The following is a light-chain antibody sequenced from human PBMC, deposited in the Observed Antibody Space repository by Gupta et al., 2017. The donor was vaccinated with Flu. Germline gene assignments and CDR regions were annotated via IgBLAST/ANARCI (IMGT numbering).Light chain of an antibody. CDR1: SSDVGTYNY. CDR2: EVS. Sequence: QSALTQPASVSGSPGQSITISCTGSSSDVGTYNYVSWYKQYPGKAPKVMIYEVSNRHSGVSNRFSGSKSGNTASLTISGLQAEDEADYYCTSYTSTRTWVFGGGTKLTVL. CDR3: TSYTSTRTWV. J-gene: IGLJ3*02. V-gene: IGLV2-14*01.